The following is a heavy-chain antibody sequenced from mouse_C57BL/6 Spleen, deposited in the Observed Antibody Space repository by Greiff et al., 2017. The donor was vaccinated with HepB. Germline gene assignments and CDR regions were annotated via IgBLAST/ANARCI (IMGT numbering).Heavy chain of an antibody. D-gene: IGHD2-3*01. Sequence: QVHVKQSGAELVRPGASVTLSCKASGYTFTDYEMHWVKQTPVHGLEWIGAIDPETGGTAYNQKFKGKAILTADKSSSTAYMELRSLTSEDSAVYYCTRNGYYPYYFDYWGQGTTLTVSS. V-gene: IGHV1-15*01. J-gene: IGHJ2*01. CDR1: GYTFTDYE. CDR3: TRNGYYPYYFDY. CDR2: IDPETGGT.